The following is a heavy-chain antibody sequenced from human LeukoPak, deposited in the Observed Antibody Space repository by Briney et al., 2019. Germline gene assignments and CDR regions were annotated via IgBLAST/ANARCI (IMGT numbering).Heavy chain of an antibody. CDR3: ATEPIAGTNYYYGMDV. CDR2: INPNSGGT. CDR1: GYTFTVYY. V-gene: IGHV1-2*02. Sequence: ASVTVSCTASGYTFTVYYMHWVRQAPGQGLEWMGWINPNSGGTNYAQKFQGRVTMTRDTSISTAYMELSRLRSDDTAVYYCATEPIAGTNYYYGMDVWGQGTTVTVSS. D-gene: IGHD6-13*01. J-gene: IGHJ6*02.